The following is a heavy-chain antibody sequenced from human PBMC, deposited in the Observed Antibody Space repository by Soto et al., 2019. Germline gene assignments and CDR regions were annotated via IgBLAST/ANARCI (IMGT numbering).Heavy chain of an antibody. J-gene: IGHJ6*02. D-gene: IGHD6-13*01. CDR2: INHSGTT. CDR3: ARVRARAAAQWGYGMDI. Sequence: QVHLQQWGAGLLNPSETLSLTCGASGGSFTGYFWTWIRQTPAKGLEWIGEINHSGTTNYNPSLKSRATISVDPSRSQVSLKVNSLAAADSGVYYCARVRARAAAQWGYGMDIWGQGTTVIVSS. V-gene: IGHV4-34*02. CDR1: GGSFTGYF.